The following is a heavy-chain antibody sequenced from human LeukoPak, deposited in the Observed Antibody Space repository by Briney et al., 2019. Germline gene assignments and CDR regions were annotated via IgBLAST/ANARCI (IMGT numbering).Heavy chain of an antibody. CDR1: GYTFTGYY. V-gene: IGHV1-2*02. J-gene: IGHJ5*02. CDR3: ARDKDYYDSSGYYPWFDP. CDR2: INPNSGGT. Sequence: GASVKVSCKASGYTFTGYYMHWVRQAPGQGLEWMGWINPNSGGTNYAQKFQGRVTMTRDTSISTAYMELSRLRSDDTAVCYCARDKDYYDSSGYYPWFDPWGQGTLVTVSS. D-gene: IGHD3-22*01.